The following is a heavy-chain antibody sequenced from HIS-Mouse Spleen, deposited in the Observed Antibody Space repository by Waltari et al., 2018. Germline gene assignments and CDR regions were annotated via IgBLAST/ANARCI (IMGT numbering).Heavy chain of an antibody. CDR1: GGSISSSSYY. V-gene: IGHV4-39*07. CDR3: AREIPYSSSWYDWYFDL. Sequence: QLQLQESGPGLVKPSATLSLPCTVSGGSISSSSYYWGWIRQPPGKGLEWIGSIYYRGRTYYNPSLKSRVTISVDTSKNQFSLKLSSVTAADTAVYYCAREIPYSSSWYDWYFDLWGRGTLVTVSS. CDR2: IYYRGRT. D-gene: IGHD6-13*01. J-gene: IGHJ2*01.